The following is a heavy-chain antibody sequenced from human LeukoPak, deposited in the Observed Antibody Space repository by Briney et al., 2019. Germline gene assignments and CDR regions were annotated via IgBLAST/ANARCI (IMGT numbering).Heavy chain of an antibody. Sequence: VSVKVSCKASGYTFTSYGISWVRQAPGQGLEWVGWISAYNGNTNYAQKLQGRVTMTTDTSTSTAYMELRSLRSDDTAVYYCARFYWNYKGFDYWGQGTLVTVSS. V-gene: IGHV1-18*01. J-gene: IGHJ4*02. CDR3: ARFYWNYKGFDY. CDR2: ISAYNGNT. CDR1: GYTFTSYG. D-gene: IGHD1-7*01.